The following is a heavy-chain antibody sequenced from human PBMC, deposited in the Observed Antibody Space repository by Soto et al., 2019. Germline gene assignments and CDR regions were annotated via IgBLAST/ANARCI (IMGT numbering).Heavy chain of an antibody. CDR3: ARRGIAAANYYYYGMDV. J-gene: IGHJ6*02. Sequence: SETLSLTCTVSGGSISSSSYYWGWIRQPPGKGLEWIGSIYYSGSTYYNPSLKSRVTISVDTSKNQFSLKLSSVTAADTAVYYCARRGIAAANYYYYGMDVWGQGTTVTVSS. CDR2: IYYSGST. D-gene: IGHD6-13*01. V-gene: IGHV4-39*01. CDR1: GGSISSSSYY.